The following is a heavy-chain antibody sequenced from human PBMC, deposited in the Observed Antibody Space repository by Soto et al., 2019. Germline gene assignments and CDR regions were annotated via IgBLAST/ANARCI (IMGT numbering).Heavy chain of an antibody. V-gene: IGHV3-74*01. CDR3: ASGALTPYGMDV. CDR1: GFTFSSYW. J-gene: IGHJ6*02. D-gene: IGHD3-16*01. Sequence: PGGSLRLSCAASGFTFSSYWMHWVRQAPGKGLVWVSRINSDGSSTSYADSVKGRFTISRDNAKNTLYLQMNSLRAEDTAVYYCASGALTPYGMDVWGQGTTVTVS. CDR2: INSDGSST.